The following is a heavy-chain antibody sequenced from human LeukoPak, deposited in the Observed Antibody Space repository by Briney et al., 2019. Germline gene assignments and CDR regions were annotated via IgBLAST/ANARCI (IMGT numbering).Heavy chain of an antibody. V-gene: IGHV3-23*01. D-gene: IGHD1-26*01. CDR2: LSSSGLSP. CDR1: GFSFNNYA. Sequence: PGGSLRLSCAGSGFSFNNYAMYWVRQAPGKGLEWVSALSSSGLSPYYADSVKGRFSISRDNSKNTLYLQMNSLRAEDTAVYYCAKDLEGATDYWGQGTLVTVSS. J-gene: IGHJ4*02. CDR3: AKDLEGATDY.